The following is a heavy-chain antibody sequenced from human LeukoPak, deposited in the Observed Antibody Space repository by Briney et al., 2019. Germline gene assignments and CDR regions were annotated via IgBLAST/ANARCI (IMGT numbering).Heavy chain of an antibody. CDR3: ASLYGP. V-gene: IGHV4-59*01. CDR1: GGSISSYY. CDR2: IYYSGST. J-gene: IGHJ5*02. Sequence: SETLSLTCTVSGGSISSYYWSWIRQPPGKGLEWIGYIYYSGSTNYNPSLKSRVTISVDTSKNQFSLKLSSVTAVDTAVYYCASLYGPWGQGTLVTVSS. D-gene: IGHD2-8*01.